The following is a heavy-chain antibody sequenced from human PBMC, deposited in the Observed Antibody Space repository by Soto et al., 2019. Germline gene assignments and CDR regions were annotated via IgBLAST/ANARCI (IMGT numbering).Heavy chain of an antibody. CDR2: IYYTGTT. CDR3: ARGRPASGGGLSLHYFDS. J-gene: IGHJ4*02. Sequence: PSETLSLTCTVSGDSIRSGDYYWSWIRQLPGGGLEWIGYIYYTGTTYYNTSLKSRITISADTSGTQFSLRLTSMTAADTAIYYCARGRPASGGGLSLHYFDSWGLGALVTVSS. D-gene: IGHD3-16*01. CDR1: GDSIRSGDYY. V-gene: IGHV4-31*03.